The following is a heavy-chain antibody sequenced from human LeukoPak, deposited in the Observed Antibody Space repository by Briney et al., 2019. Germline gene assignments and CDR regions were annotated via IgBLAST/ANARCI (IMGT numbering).Heavy chain of an antibody. CDR3: ARVFYDSSGYSPDY. J-gene: IGHJ4*02. CDR1: GFTFSSYA. D-gene: IGHD3-22*01. V-gene: IGHV3-30*04. Sequence: GGSPRLSCAASGFTFSSYAMHWVRQAPGKGLEWVAVISYDGSNKYYADSVKGRFTISRDNSKNTLYLQMNSLRAEDTAVYYCARVFYDSSGYSPDYWGQGTLVTVSS. CDR2: ISYDGSNK.